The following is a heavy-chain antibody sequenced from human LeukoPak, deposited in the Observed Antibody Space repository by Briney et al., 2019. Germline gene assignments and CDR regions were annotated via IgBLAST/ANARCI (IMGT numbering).Heavy chain of an antibody. J-gene: IGHJ3*02. CDR3: ARERHYYDSSGAFDI. CDR2: IYYSGSTNYNPSGST. V-gene: IGHV4-59*12. Sequence: PSETLSLTCTVSGGSISSYCWSWIRQPPGKGLEWIGYIYYSGSTNYNPSGSTNYNPSLKSRVTISVDTSKNQFSLKLSSVTAADTAVYYCARERHYYDSSGAFDIWGQGTMVTVSS. D-gene: IGHD3-22*01. CDR1: GGSISSYC.